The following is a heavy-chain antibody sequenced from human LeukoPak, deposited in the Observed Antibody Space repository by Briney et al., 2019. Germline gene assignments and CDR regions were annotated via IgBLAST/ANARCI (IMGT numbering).Heavy chain of an antibody. CDR3: ARVARWFGELINAFDI. CDR2: VYYSGST. V-gene: IGHV4-59*01. D-gene: IGHD3-10*01. CDR1: GGSISSYY. Sequence: PSETLSLTCTVSGGSISSYYWSWIRQPPGKGLEWIGYVYYSGSTNYNPSLKSRVTMSVDTSKNQFSLKLSSGTAADTAVYYCARVARWFGELINAFDIWGQGTLVTVSS. J-gene: IGHJ3*02.